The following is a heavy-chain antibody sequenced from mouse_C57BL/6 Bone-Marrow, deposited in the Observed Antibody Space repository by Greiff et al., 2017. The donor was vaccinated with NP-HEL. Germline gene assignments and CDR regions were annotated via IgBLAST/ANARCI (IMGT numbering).Heavy chain of an antibody. Sequence: VQLQQPGAELVKPGASVKMSCKASGYTFTSYWITWVKQRPGQGLEWIGDIYPGSGSTNYNEKFKSKATLTVDTSSSTAYMPLSSLTSEDSAVYCGAREEVLLRSWFAYWGQGTLVTVSA. CDR2: IYPGSGST. J-gene: IGHJ3*01. CDR1: GYTFTSYW. V-gene: IGHV1-55*01. D-gene: IGHD1-1*01. CDR3: AREEVLLRSWFAY.